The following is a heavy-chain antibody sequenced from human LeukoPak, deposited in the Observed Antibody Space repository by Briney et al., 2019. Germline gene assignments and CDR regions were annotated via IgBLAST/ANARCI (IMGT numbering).Heavy chain of an antibody. CDR2: IIPIFGTA. CDR1: GGTCSSYA. D-gene: IGHD3-10*01. J-gene: IGHJ5*02. CDR3: ARENYYGSGSYGGNWFDP. V-gene: IGHV1-69*05. Sequence: SVKVSCKASGGTCSSYAISWVRQAPGQGLEWMGGIIPIFGTANYAQKFQGRVTITTDESTSTAYMELSSLRSEDTAVYYCARENYYGSGSYGGNWFDPWGQGTLVTVSS.